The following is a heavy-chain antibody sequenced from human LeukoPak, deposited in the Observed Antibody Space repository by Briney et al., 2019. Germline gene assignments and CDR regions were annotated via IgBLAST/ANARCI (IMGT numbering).Heavy chain of an antibody. Sequence: GGSLRLSCAASGFTLSSYSMNLVRQAPGKGLEWVSYIRIGSSTIHYADSVKGRFTISRDNAKNSLYLQMNSLRAEDTAVYYCARDPHALDYWGQGTLVTVSS. V-gene: IGHV3-48*01. CDR1: GFTLSSYS. CDR3: ARDPHALDY. CDR2: IRIGSSTI. J-gene: IGHJ4*02.